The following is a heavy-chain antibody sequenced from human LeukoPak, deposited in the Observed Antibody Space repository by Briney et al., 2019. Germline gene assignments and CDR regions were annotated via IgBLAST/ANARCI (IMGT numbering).Heavy chain of an antibody. V-gene: IGHV1-18*01. CDR3: ARELGDKTYYYDSSGLGEGDYFDY. J-gene: IGHJ4*02. CDR2: ISAYNGNT. D-gene: IGHD3-22*01. Sequence: ASVKVSCKASGYTFTSYGISWVRQAPGQGLEWMGWISAYNGNTNYAQKLQGRVTMTTDTSTSTAYMELRSLRSDDTAVYYCARELGDKTYYYDSSGLGEGDYFDYWGQGTLVTVSS. CDR1: GYTFTSYG.